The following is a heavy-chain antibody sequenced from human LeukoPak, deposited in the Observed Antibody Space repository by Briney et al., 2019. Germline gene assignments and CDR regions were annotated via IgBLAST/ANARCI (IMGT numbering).Heavy chain of an antibody. CDR3: GKPTTGYSSGQKPAWPVDS. CDR1: GFTFGSYA. CDR2: IFGSGGSP. J-gene: IGHJ4*02. Sequence: GGSLRLSCEASGFTFGSYAMYWVRKAPGKGLEWFAGIFGSGGSPHYADSVRGRFTISRDNSKNTVYLQINSLTADDTAVYSCGKPTTGYSSGQKPAWPVDSWGQGTLVTVSS. D-gene: IGHD5-18*01. V-gene: IGHV3-23*01.